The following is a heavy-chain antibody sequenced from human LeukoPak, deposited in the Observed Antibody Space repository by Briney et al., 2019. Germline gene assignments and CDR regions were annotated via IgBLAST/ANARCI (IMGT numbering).Heavy chain of an antibody. Sequence: PGGSLRLSCAASGFTFSSYAMHWVRQAPGKGLEWVAVISYDGSNKYYADSVKGRFTISRDNSKNTLYLQMNSLRAEDTAVYYCARSSSTRDVHYYYGMDVWGQGTTVTVSS. V-gene: IGHV3-30-3*01. CDR2: ISYDGSNK. CDR1: GFTFSSYA. J-gene: IGHJ6*02. D-gene: IGHD5-24*01. CDR3: ARSSSTRDVHYYYGMDV.